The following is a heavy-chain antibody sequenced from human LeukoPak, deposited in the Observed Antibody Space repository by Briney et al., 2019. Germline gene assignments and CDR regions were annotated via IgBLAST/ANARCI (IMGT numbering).Heavy chain of an antibody. D-gene: IGHD3-22*01. J-gene: IGHJ4*02. CDR2: ISGDSTYI. V-gene: IGHV3-21*01. CDR3: ARRGYSDSSGYDY. Sequence: GGSLRLSCAASGFTFSTFAMIWVRQAPGKGLEWVSSISGDSTYIYYADSVMGRSTISRDNAKNSLYLQINSLRAEDTAIYYCARRGYSDSSGYDYWGQGTLVTVSS. CDR1: GFTFSTFA.